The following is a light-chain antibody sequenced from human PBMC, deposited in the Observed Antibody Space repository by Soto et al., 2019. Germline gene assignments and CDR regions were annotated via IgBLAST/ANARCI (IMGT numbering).Light chain of an antibody. V-gene: IGKV2-28*01. Sequence: EIVKTPSPLTLPVTPGEPASISCRYRQSLLYNNTYNYLDWYVQKPGQSPQLLIYFGSNRAPGVPDRFSGSGSGTDFTLKINRVEAEDVGTYYCMQALQSLTFGQGTRLEIK. J-gene: IGKJ5*01. CDR2: FGS. CDR3: MQALQSLT. CDR1: QSLLYNNTYNY.